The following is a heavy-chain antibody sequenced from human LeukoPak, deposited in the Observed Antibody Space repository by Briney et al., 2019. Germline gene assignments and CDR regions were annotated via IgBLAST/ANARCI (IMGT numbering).Heavy chain of an antibody. V-gene: IGHV1-69-2*01. CDR3: ATASAAAVQSRYFDY. J-gene: IGHJ4*02. D-gene: IGHD6-13*01. CDR1: GYTFTDYY. Sequence: ASVKISCKVSGYTFTDYYMHWVQQAPGKGLEWMGLVDPADGETIYAEKFQGRVTITADTSTDTAYMELSSLRSEDTAVYYCATASAAAVQSRYFDYWGQGTLVTVSS. CDR2: VDPADGET.